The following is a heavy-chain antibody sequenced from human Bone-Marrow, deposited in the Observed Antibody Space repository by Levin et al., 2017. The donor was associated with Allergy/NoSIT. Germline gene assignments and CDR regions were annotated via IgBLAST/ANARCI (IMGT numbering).Heavy chain of an antibody. J-gene: IGHJ4*02. D-gene: IGHD5-18*01. Sequence: KASETLSLTCTVSGGPISSYYWSWIRQPPGKGLEWIGYFYNTESINYNPSLKSRVTISVVTSKNQVSLNLQSVTAADTAVYYCGAGHSRDPIDYWGQGTLVTVSS. V-gene: IGHV4-4*09. CDR3: GAGHSRDPIDY. CDR1: GGPISSYY. CDR2: FYNTESI.